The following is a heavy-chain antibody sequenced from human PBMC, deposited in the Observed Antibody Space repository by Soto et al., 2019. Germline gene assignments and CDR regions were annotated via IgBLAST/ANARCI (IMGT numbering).Heavy chain of an antibody. V-gene: IGHV3-30*18. CDR1: GFTFSSYG. D-gene: IGHD6-19*01. J-gene: IGHJ4*02. Sequence: QVQLVASGGGVVQPGRSLRLSCAASGFTFSSYGMHWVRQAPGKGLEWVAVISYDGSNKYYADSVKGRFTISRDNSKNTLYLQMNSLRAEDTAVYYCAKDLEAWLVGFLFDYWGQGTLVTVSS. CDR3: AKDLEAWLVGFLFDY. CDR2: ISYDGSNK.